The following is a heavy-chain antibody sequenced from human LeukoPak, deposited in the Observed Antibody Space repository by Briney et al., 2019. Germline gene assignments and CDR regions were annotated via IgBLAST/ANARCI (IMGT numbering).Heavy chain of an antibody. CDR2: INPNSGAT. Sequence: ASVKVSCKGSGYTFTGYYMHWVRQAPGQGLEWMAWINPNSGATNYAQRFQGRVTMTRDTSISTAYMELSRLRSDDTAVYYCARGGYSSGWYSVYNWFDPWGQGTLLPSPQ. CDR1: GYTFTGYY. D-gene: IGHD6-19*01. V-gene: IGHV1-2*02. CDR3: ARGGYSSGWYSVYNWFDP. J-gene: IGHJ5*02.